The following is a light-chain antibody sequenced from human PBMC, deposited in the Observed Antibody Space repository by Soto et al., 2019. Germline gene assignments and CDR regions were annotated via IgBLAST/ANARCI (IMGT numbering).Light chain of an antibody. J-gene: IGLJ1*01. Sequence: STLAQPPCVSGYPGQPITVSSTGTSSDVGAYNSVSWYRQHPHRAPQVVLDKRPQRPSGDPDGFSGSTPDSPAPVTISALQADDEADYFCCSSAPESAYVVGTGTKVTV. CDR2: KRP. CDR1: SSDVGAYNS. V-gene: IGLV2-23*01. CDR3: CSSAPESAYV.